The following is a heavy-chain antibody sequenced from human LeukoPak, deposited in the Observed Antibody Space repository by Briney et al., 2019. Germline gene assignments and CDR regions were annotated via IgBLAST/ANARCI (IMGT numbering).Heavy chain of an antibody. CDR1: GGSISSYY. J-gene: IGHJ5*02. CDR2: IYYSGST. D-gene: IGHD2-2*01. Sequence: SETLSLTCTVSGGSISSYYWSWIRQPPGKGLEWIGYIYYSGSTNYNPSLKSRVTISVDTSKNQFSLKLSSVTAADTAVYYCARAPGGVVVPAATSFDPWGQGTLVTVSS. CDR3: ARAPGGVVVPAATSFDP. V-gene: IGHV4-59*01.